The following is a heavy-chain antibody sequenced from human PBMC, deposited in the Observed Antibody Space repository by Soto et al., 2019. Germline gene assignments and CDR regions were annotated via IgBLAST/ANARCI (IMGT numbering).Heavy chain of an antibody. Sequence: GESLKISCKGSGYSFTSYWISWVRQMPGKGLEWMGRIDPSDSYTNYSPSFQGHVTISPDKYISTAYLQWSSLKASDTAMYYCVRTATVTTFYYGMDVWGQGSTVTVSS. V-gene: IGHV5-10-1*01. D-gene: IGHD4-4*01. CDR1: GYSFTSYW. J-gene: IGHJ6*02. CDR3: VRTATVTTFYYGMDV. CDR2: IDPSDSYT.